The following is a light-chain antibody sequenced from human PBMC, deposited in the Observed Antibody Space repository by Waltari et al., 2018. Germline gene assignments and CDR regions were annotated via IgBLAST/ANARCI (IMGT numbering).Light chain of an antibody. V-gene: IGLV1-47*01. CDR3: ATWDDSLGGYV. CDR2: KDS. J-gene: IGLJ1*01. CDR1: SSNIGGNY. Sequence: QSVLTQPPSASGTPGQRVTISCSGSSSNIGGNYVFWFHQLPGTAPKVIIYKDSQRPSGVPDRFSGSKSGTSASLAISGLRSEDEADYYCATWDDSLGGYVFGSGTKVTVL.